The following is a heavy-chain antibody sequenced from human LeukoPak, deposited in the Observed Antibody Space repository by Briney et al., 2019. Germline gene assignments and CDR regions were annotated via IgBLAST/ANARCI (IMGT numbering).Heavy chain of an antibody. Sequence: GGSLRLSCAASGFTFSSYAMSWVRQAPGKGLEWVSGISWNSGSIGYADSVKGRFTISRDNAKNSLYLQMNSLRAEDTALYYCAKDSWDYYDSSGYGGWFDPWGQGTLVTVSS. CDR1: GFTFSSYA. D-gene: IGHD3-22*01. V-gene: IGHV3-9*01. CDR2: ISWNSGSI. J-gene: IGHJ5*02. CDR3: AKDSWDYYDSSGYGGWFDP.